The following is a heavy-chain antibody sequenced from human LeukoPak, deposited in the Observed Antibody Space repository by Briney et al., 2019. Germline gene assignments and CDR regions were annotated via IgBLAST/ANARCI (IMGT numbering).Heavy chain of an antibody. CDR1: GFTFTSYW. V-gene: IGHV3-7*01. CDR2: IKHDGSEQ. J-gene: IGHJ4*02. Sequence: QPGGSLRLSCAASGFTFTSYWMSWMRQAPGKGLQWVANIKHDGSEQYYVDSVKGRFTISRDNAKNLLYLQMNSLGVEDTAVYYCKSGGAAPGRFDYWGQGVLVTVSS. D-gene: IGHD6-13*01. CDR3: KSGGAAPGRFDY.